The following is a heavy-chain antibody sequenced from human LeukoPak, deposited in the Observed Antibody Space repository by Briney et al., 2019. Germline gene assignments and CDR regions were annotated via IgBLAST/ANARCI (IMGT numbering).Heavy chain of an antibody. J-gene: IGHJ3*02. Sequence: GGFLRLSCAASGFTFSSYSINWVRQAPGKGLEWVSSISSSSYIYYADSVKGRFTISRDNAKNSLYLQMNSLRAEDTAVYYCARRGRGTTAAFDIWGQGTMVTVSS. D-gene: IGHD1-1*01. CDR1: GFTFSSYS. V-gene: IGHV3-21*01. CDR2: ISSSSYI. CDR3: ARRGRGTTAAFDI.